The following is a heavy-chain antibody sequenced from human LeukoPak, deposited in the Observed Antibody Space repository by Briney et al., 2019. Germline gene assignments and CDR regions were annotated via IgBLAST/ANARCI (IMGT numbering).Heavy chain of an antibody. CDR1: GFTFKNYA. Sequence: PGGSLRLSCAASGFTFKNYALSWVRQAPGKGLEWVSGFSVNGRDTYYADFVKGRFTIARDIAKNTLYLQMNSLRAEDTATYYCAKPGRTAAGVFDSWGQGTLVTVSS. V-gene: IGHV3-23*01. D-gene: IGHD6-13*01. CDR3: AKPGRTAAGVFDS. J-gene: IGHJ4*02. CDR2: FSVNGRDT.